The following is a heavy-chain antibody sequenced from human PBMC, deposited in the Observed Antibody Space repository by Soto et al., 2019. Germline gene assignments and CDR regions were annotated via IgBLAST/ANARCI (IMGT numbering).Heavy chain of an antibody. CDR3: ARKKSGDSVLLKY. Sequence: QVQLVQSGAEVKEPGASLKVSCKASGYSFTAYYLHWVRQAHGQGPEWMGWINPNSGGTNYAQKFQGRVTMTRATSTSTVHMELSSLTSDDTAVYYCARKKSGDSVLLKYWGQGTPVTVSS. D-gene: IGHD2-15*01. J-gene: IGHJ4*02. V-gene: IGHV1-2*02. CDR2: INPNSGGT. CDR1: GYSFTAYY.